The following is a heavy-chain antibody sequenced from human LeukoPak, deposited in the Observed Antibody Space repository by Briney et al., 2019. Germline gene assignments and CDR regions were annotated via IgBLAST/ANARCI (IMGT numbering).Heavy chain of an antibody. J-gene: IGHJ4*02. CDR1: GYSISSGYY. D-gene: IGHD3-3*01. V-gene: IGHV4-38-2*01. CDR2: IYHSGST. CDR3: ASSYYDFWSGYYRENFDY. Sequence: PSETLSLTCAVSGYSISSGYYWGWIRQPPGKGLEWIGSIYHSGSTYYNPSLKSRVTISVDTSKNQFSLKLSSVTAADTAVYYCASSYYDFWSGYYRENFDYWDQGTLVTVSS.